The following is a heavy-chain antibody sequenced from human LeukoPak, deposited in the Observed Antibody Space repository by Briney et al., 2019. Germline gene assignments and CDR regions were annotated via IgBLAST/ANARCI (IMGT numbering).Heavy chain of an antibody. Sequence: SETLSLTCAVYGGSFSGYYWSWIRQPPGKGLEWIGEINHSGSTNYNPSLKSRVTISVDTSKNQFSLKLSSVTAADTAVYYCAREWGPVPGPFYYYGMDVWGQGTTVTVSS. D-gene: IGHD1-26*01. J-gene: IGHJ6*02. CDR1: GGSFSGYY. V-gene: IGHV4-34*01. CDR3: AREWGPVPGPFYYYGMDV. CDR2: INHSGST.